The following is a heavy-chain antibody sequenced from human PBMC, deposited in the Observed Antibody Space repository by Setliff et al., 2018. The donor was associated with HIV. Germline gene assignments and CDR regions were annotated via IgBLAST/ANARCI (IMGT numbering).Heavy chain of an antibody. J-gene: IGHJ3*01. CDR1: GGTFSSYA. V-gene: IGHV1-69*05. CDR3: ARPAPNYNFWSGYSF. CDR2: IIPIFGTA. Sequence: SVKVSCKASGGTFSSYAISWVRQAPGQGLEWMGGIIPIFGTANYAQKFQGRVTITTDESTSTAYMELSSLRSDDTAVYYCARPAPNYNFWSGYSFWGQGTMVTVSS. D-gene: IGHD3-3*01.